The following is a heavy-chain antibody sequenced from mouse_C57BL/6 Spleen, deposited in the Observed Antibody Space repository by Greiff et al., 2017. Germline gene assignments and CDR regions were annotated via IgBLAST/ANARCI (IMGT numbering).Heavy chain of an antibody. CDR1: GYAFTNYL. V-gene: IGHV1-54*01. Sequence: QVQLQQSGAELVRPGTSVKVSCKASGYAFTNYLIEWVKQRPGQGLEWIGVINPGSGGTNYNEKFKGKATLTADKSSSTAYMQLSSLTSADSAVYFCARSFITTVVATPFDYWGQGTTLTVSS. CDR2: INPGSGGT. J-gene: IGHJ2*01. D-gene: IGHD1-1*01. CDR3: ARSFITTVVATPFDY.